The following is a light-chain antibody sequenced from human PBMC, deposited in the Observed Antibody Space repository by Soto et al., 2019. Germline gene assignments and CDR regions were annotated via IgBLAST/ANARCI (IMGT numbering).Light chain of an antibody. V-gene: IGKV3-20*01. CDR3: QQYGSSPLYT. CDR1: QSVSSSY. Sequence: EIVLTQSPGTLSLSPGERATLSCRASQSVSSSYLAWYQQKPGQAHRLLIYGASSWATGTPDRFSGSGSGTDSTLTISILGPEAFAVYYCQQYGSSPLYTFGQGTKLEIK. CDR2: GAS. J-gene: IGKJ2*01.